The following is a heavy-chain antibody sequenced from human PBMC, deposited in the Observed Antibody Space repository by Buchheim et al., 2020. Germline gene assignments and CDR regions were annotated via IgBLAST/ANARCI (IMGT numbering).Heavy chain of an antibody. CDR3: ARGRINYYDSS. D-gene: IGHD3-22*01. CDR1: GGSVSSGSYY. J-gene: IGHJ4*02. CDR2: IYYSGST. V-gene: IGHV4-61*01. Sequence: QVQLQESGPGLVKPSETLSLTCTVSGGSVSSGSYYWSWIRQPPGKGLEWIGYIYYSGSTNYNPSLKSRVTISVDTSKKQFSLKLSSVTAADTAVYYCARGRINYYDSSWGQGTLGTVSS.